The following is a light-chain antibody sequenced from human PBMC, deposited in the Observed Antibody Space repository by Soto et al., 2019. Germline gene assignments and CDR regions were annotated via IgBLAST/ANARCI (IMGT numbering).Light chain of an antibody. J-gene: IGLJ3*02. Sequence: QSVLTQPPSISAAPGQKVTISCSGSSSNIGNNYVSWYQQFPGTAPKLLIYSDYQRPSGVPDRFSGSKSGTSGSLAISGLQSDDEADYYCAAWDESLNGPVFGGGTKLTVL. CDR2: SDY. V-gene: IGLV1-44*01. CDR3: AAWDESLNGPV. CDR1: SSNIGNNY.